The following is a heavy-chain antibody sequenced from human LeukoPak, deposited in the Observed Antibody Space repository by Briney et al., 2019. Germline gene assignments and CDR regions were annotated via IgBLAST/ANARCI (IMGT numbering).Heavy chain of an antibody. CDR3: AKDRGSCSSTSCYPSWFDP. J-gene: IGHJ5*02. CDR2: ISGSGGST. Sequence: SGGSLGLSCAASGFTFSSYAMSWVRQAPGKGLEWVSAISGSGGSTYYADSVKGRFTISRDNSKNTLYLQMNSLRAEDTAVYYCAKDRGSCSSTSCYPSWFDPWGQGTLVTVSS. D-gene: IGHD2-2*01. CDR1: GFTFSSYA. V-gene: IGHV3-23*01.